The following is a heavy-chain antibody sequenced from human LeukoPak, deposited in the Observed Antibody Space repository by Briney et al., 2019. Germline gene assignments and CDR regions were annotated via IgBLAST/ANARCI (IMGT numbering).Heavy chain of an antibody. CDR3: AREGIIAAADY. J-gene: IGHJ4*02. CDR2: MNPNSGNT. D-gene: IGHD6-13*01. Sequence: ASVKVSCKASGYTFTSYDINWVRRATGQGLEWMGWMNPNSGNTGYAQKFQGRVTITRSTSISTAYMELSSLRSEDTAVYHCAREGIIAAADYWGQGTLVTVSS. V-gene: IGHV1-8*03. CDR1: GYTFTSYD.